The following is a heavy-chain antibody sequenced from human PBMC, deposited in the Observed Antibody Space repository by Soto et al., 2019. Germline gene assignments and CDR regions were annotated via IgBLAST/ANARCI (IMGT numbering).Heavy chain of an antibody. V-gene: IGHV1-69*12. J-gene: IGHJ6*02. CDR1: GGTFRNSA. D-gene: IGHD1-1*01. Sequence: QVQLEQSGAEVKKPGSSVKVSCKASGGTFRNSAISWVRQAPGQGLEWMGGIMPIFRTPDYAQKFHGRVTITADESTSTAYRELSGLRSDDTAVYFCARDNDRPQLGGNYYYILDVWGHGTTVTVSS. CDR3: ARDNDRPQLGGNYYYILDV. CDR2: IMPIFRTP.